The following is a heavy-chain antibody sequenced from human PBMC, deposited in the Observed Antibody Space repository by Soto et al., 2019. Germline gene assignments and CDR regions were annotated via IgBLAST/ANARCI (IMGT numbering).Heavy chain of an antibody. J-gene: IGHJ4*02. CDR2: IYPTGGT. D-gene: IGHD2-21*01. CDR1: GDSITTNGYY. V-gene: IGHV4-39*01. Sequence: PETLSLTCSVSGDSITTNGYYWGWIRQPPGKGLEWIGHIYPTGGTFPHPTLKSRLRMSVDTSKNQFSLNLSSVTATDTAIYYCARRRIVPTTNFDYWGQGTLVTVSS. CDR3: ARRRIVPTTNFDY.